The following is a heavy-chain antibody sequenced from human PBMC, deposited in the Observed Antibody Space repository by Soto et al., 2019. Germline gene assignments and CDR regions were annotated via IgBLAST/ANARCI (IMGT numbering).Heavy chain of an antibody. V-gene: IGHV1-69*02. CDR1: GGTFSSYT. CDR2: IIPILGIA. CDR3: AREAADNYYYYGMDV. Sequence: QVQLVQSGAAVKKPGSSVKVSCKASGGTFSSYTISWVRQAPGQGLEWMGRIIPILGIANYAQKFQGRVTITADKSTSTAYMELSSLRSEDTAVYYCAREAADNYYYYGMDVWGQGTTVTVSS. J-gene: IGHJ6*02. D-gene: IGHD6-13*01.